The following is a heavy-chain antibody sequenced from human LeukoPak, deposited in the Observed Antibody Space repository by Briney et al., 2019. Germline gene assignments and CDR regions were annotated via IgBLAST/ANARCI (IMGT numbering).Heavy chain of an antibody. J-gene: IGHJ5*02. CDR2: INHSGST. V-gene: IGHV4-34*01. CDR1: GGSFSGYY. CDR3: ARQGPIWFDP. Sequence: PSETLSLTCAVYGGSFSGYYWSWIRQPPGKGLEWIGEINHSGSTNYNPSLKSRVTISVDTSKNQFSLKLSSVTAADTAVYYCARQGPIWFDPWGQGTLVTVSS.